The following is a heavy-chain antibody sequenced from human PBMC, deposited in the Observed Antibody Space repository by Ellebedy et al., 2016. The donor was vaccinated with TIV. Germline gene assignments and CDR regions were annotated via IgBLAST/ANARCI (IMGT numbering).Heavy chain of an antibody. Sequence: GGSLRLSCAASGFTFSNYWMSWVRQAPGKGLEWVANIKQDGSEKYYVDSVKGRFSISRDNAKNSLYVQMNSLRDEDTAVYYCARDQWLGRAYYFDNWGQGTLVTVSS. CDR3: ARDQWLGRAYYFDN. J-gene: IGHJ4*02. CDR1: GFTFSNYW. V-gene: IGHV3-7*01. D-gene: IGHD6-19*01. CDR2: IKQDGSEK.